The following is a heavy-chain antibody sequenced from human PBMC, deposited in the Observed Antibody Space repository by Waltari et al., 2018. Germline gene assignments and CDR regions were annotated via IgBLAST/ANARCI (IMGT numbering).Heavy chain of an antibody. CDR3: ARTGPYSAYFDY. Sequence: QVQLVESGGGVVQPGRSLRLSCAASGFTFSSHAMHWVRQAPGQGLEWGAGISSDGSNKYYADAVKGRFTISRDNSKNTLYLQMSSLRAEDTAVYYCARTGPYSAYFDYWGQGTLVTVSS. CDR1: GFTFSSHA. D-gene: IGHD2-15*01. CDR2: ISSDGSNK. J-gene: IGHJ4*02. V-gene: IGHV3-30*04.